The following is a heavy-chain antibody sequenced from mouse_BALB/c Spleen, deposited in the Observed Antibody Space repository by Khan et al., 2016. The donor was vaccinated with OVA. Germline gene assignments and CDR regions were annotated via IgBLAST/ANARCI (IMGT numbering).Heavy chain of an antibody. CDR3: ARGGYSSFAY. V-gene: IGHV1-5*01. D-gene: IGHD1-3*01. Sequence: EVQLQQSGTVLARPGASVKMSCKASGYSFTSYLIHWVKQRPGQGLEWIGDIYPGNSDTTYNQKFKDKAKLTEGTSANTAYMELSSLTTADSEVEYWARGGYSSFAYWGQGTLVAVSA. CDR2: IYPGNSDT. CDR1: GYSFTSYL. J-gene: IGHJ3*01.